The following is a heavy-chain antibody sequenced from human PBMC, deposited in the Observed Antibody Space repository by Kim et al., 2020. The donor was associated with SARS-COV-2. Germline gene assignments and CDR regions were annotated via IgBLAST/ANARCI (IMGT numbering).Heavy chain of an antibody. D-gene: IGHD3-3*01. V-gene: IGHV7-4-1*02. CDR2: INTNTGNP. Sequence: ASVKVSCKASGYTFTSYAMNWVRQAPGQGLEWMGWINTNTGNPTYAQGFTGRFVFSLDTSVSTAYLQISSLKAEDTAVYYCARDIVRVTIFRVVITLSYNWFDPWGQGTLVTVSS. J-gene: IGHJ5*02. CDR1: GYTFTSYA. CDR3: ARDIVRVTIFRVVITLSYNWFDP.